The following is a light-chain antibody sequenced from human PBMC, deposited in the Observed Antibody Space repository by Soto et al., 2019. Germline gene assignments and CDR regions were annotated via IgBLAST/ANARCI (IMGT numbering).Light chain of an antibody. CDR3: QQYGSSPRT. Sequence: EIVLTQSPGTLSLSPGQRATLSCRAGQTVSSNYLAWYQQKPGQAPRLLIYGASSRAPGIPDRFSGRGSGTDFTLTINRLEPEDFAVYFCQQYGSSPRTFGQGTKVEIK. CDR1: QTVSSNY. J-gene: IGKJ1*01. V-gene: IGKV3-20*01. CDR2: GAS.